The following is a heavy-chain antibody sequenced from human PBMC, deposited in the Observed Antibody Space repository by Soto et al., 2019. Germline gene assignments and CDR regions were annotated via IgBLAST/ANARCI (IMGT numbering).Heavy chain of an antibody. CDR2: IIPIFGTA. Sequence: QVQLVQSGAEVKKPGSSVKVSCKASGGTFSSYAISCVRQAPGQGLEWMGGIIPIFGTANYAQKFHGRVTITADESTSTAYMELSSLRSEDTAVCYCAGGGQRNDYGGNGFWYFDLWGRGTPVTVSS. V-gene: IGHV1-69*12. CDR1: GGTFSSYA. CDR3: AGGGQRNDYGGNGFWYFDL. J-gene: IGHJ2*01. D-gene: IGHD1-1*01.